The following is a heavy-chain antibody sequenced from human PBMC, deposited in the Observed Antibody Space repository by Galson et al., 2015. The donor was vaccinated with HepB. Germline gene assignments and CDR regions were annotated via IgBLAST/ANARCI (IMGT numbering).Heavy chain of an antibody. D-gene: IGHD5-24*01. CDR1: GFSISTNGLG. Sequence: PALVKPTQTLTLTCTFSGFSISTNGLGVGWIRQPPRKALEWLALIYWDDDKRYSPSLRSRLTITKDTTKNQVVLTMSNMDPADTATYFCAHTIHGFHRLTYWGQGTLVTVSS. J-gene: IGHJ4*02. V-gene: IGHV2-5*02. CDR3: AHTIHGFHRLTY. CDR2: IYWDDDK.